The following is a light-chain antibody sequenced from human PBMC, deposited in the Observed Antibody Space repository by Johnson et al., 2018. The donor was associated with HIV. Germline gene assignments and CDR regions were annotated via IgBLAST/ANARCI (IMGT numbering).Light chain of an antibody. CDR2: DND. CDR1: TSNIGDHS. J-gene: IGLJ1*01. V-gene: IGLV1-51*02. CDR3: GTWDSSLSAGQGV. Sequence: QSVLTQPPSVSAAPGRWVTVSCSGTTSNIGDHSVSWFQHLPGAAPKLLIYDNDRRPSGVPDRFSGSKSAASATLDITGLQSGDEGDYYCGTWDSSLSAGQGVFGTGTKVTGL.